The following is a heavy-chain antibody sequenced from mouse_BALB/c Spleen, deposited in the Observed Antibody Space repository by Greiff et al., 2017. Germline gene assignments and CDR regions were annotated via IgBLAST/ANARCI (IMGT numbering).Heavy chain of an antibody. CDR3: ARHEESHYGYDRAWFAY. D-gene: IGHD2-2*01. CDR2: FYPGSGSI. J-gene: IGHJ3*01. CDR1: GYTFTEYI. Sequence: QVQLQQSGAGLVKPGASVKLSCKASGYTFTEYIIHWVKQRSGQGLEWIGWFYPGSGSIKYNEKFKDKATLTADKSSSTVFMVLSRLTSEDSAVYFCARHEESHYGYDRAWFAYWGQGTLVTVSA. V-gene: IGHV1-62-2*01.